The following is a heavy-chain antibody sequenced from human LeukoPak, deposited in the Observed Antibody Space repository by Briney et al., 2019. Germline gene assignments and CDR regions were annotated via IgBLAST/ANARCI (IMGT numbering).Heavy chain of an antibody. J-gene: IGHJ4*02. D-gene: IGHD2-15*01. V-gene: IGHV3-48*04. Sequence: PGGSLRLSCAASGFTFSSYSMNWVRQAPGKGLEWVSYISSSSSTIYYADSVKGRFTISRDNAKNSLYLQMNSLRAEDTAVYYCARVSKYCSGGSCYDYWGQGTLVTVSS. CDR1: GFTFSSYS. CDR3: ARVSKYCSGGSCYDY. CDR2: ISSSSSTI.